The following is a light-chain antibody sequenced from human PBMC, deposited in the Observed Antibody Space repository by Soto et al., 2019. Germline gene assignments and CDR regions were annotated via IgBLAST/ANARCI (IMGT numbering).Light chain of an antibody. V-gene: IGKV4-1*01. CDR1: QSVLYSSNSKNY. J-gene: IGKJ3*01. CDR3: QQYYSTPFT. CDR2: WAS. Sequence: DIVMTQSPDSLAVPLGERATINCKSSQSVLYSSNSKNYLAWYQQKPGQPPKLLIYWASIRESGVPDRISGSGSGTDFTLTINSLQAEDVAVYYCQQYYSTPFTFGPGTKVDIK.